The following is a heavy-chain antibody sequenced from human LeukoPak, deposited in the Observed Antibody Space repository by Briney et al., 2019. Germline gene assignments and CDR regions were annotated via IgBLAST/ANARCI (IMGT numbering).Heavy chain of an antibody. Sequence: SETLSLTCTVSRGSISSYYRSWIRQPPGKGLEWMGYIYYSGSTNYNPSLKSRVTISVDTSKNQFSLKLSSVTAADTAVYYCARERYGSSTSCRYGMDVWGQGTTVTVSS. D-gene: IGHD2-2*01. J-gene: IGHJ6*02. V-gene: IGHV4-59*01. CDR2: IYYSGST. CDR1: RGSISSYY. CDR3: ARERYGSSTSCRYGMDV.